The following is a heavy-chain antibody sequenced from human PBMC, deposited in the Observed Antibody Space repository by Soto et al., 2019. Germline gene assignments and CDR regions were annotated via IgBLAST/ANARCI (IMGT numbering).Heavy chain of an antibody. V-gene: IGHV4-39*01. CDR2: IYYSGST. J-gene: IGHJ4*02. Sequence: QLQLQVSGPGLVKPSETLSLTCTVSGGSISSSSYYWGWIRQPPGKGLEWIGSIYYSGSTYYNPSLKSRVTISVDTSKNQFSLKLSSVTAADTAVYYCARLSYGASCFDYWGQGTLVTVSS. D-gene: IGHD3-10*01. CDR3: ARLSYGASCFDY. CDR1: GGSISSSSYY.